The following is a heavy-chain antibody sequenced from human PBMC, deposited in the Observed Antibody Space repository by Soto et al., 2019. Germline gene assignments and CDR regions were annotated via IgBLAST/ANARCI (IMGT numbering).Heavy chain of an antibody. CDR2: IYYSGRT. Sequence: SETLSLTCTVSGGSISSSGFYWTWIRQHPGRGLEWIGHIYYSGRTYYNPSLKSRVTMSLDTSKSQFSLGLTYVTAADTAVYYCARDMVGRGYFDYCGQGTLVTVSS. V-gene: IGHV4-31*03. D-gene: IGHD2-15*01. CDR3: ARDMVGRGYFDY. J-gene: IGHJ4*02. CDR1: GGSISSSGFY.